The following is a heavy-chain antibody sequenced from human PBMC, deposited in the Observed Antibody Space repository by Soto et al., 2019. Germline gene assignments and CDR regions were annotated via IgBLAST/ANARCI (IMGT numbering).Heavy chain of an antibody. CDR3: AADPSYYYHYCMDV. CDR1: GGSISSDY. CDR2: IYISENT. J-gene: IGHJ6*02. Sequence: SETLYLTCTVSGGSISSDYWSWIRQPAGKGLEWIGRIYISENTHYNTSLRSRVSMSLDTSKNQLSLNLSSVTAADTAVYYCAADPSYYYHYCMDVWCQGTTVTVSS. V-gene: IGHV4-4*07.